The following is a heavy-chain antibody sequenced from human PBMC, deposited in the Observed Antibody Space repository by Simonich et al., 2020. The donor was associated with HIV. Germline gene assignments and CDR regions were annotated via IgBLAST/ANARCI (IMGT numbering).Heavy chain of an antibody. CDR2: IWSDGNIK. CDR3: VRRFDYGGDY. D-gene: IGHD4-17*01. V-gene: IGHV3-33*01. Sequence: QVQLVESGGGVVQPGRSLRLSCAASGFTFSGYGMHWVRQAPAKGLGGVEVIWSDGNIKYYADSVKGRFTISRDNSKNTLYLQMNSLRAEDTAMYYCVRRFDYGGDYWGQGTLVTVSS. CDR1: GFTFSGYG. J-gene: IGHJ4*02.